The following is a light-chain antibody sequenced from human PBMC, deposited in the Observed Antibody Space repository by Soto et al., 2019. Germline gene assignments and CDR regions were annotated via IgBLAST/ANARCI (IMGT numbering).Light chain of an antibody. J-gene: IGKJ1*01. CDR1: QSVGTS. Sequence: EIVLTQSPVTLSLSPGERGTLSCRASQSVGTSLAWYQQKPGQAPRLLIYGASNRATGIPDRFRGSGSGTDFTLTISKLEPEDFAVYHCQQYGGSPRTFGQGTKVDIK. CDR3: QQYGGSPRT. CDR2: GAS. V-gene: IGKV3-20*01.